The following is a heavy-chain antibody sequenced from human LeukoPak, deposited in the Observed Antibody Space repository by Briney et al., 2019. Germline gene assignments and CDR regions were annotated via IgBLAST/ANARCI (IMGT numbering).Heavy chain of an antibody. Sequence: PGGSLRLSCAASGFTFSNYAMSWVRQAPGKGLEWVSGISGSGVNTYYADSVKGRRTISRDNSKNTLYLQMNSLRAEDTAVYYCAKMLLIFYDSSGGAFDIWGQGTMVTISS. CDR1: GFTFSNYA. CDR3: AKMLLIFYDSSGGAFDI. J-gene: IGHJ3*02. D-gene: IGHD3-22*01. V-gene: IGHV3-23*01. CDR2: ISGSGVNT.